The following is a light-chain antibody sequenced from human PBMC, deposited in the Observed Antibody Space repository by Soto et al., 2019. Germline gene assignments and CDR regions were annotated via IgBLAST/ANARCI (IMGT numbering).Light chain of an antibody. Sequence: AIQMTQSPSSLSASVGDRVTSLSRAIQAIGNDLGCYQQKPGKAPKLLIYVPSSLQSGVPSRFSGSGSGTDFTLTISSLQPDDVATYFCLQDYGYPRTFGQGTKLEIK. CDR3: LQDYGYPRT. CDR1: QAIGND. J-gene: IGKJ2*01. CDR2: VPS. V-gene: IGKV1-6*01.